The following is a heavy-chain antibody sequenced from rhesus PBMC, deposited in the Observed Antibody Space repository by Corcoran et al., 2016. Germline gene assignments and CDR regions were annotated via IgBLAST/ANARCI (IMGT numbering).Heavy chain of an antibody. V-gene: IGHV4-65*01. CDR1: GGSISSSNW. CDR2: IRGSSGST. D-gene: IGHD6-13*01. CDR3: ARRGSSWSSDY. Sequence: QVQLQESGPGLVKPSETLSLTCAVSGGSISSSNWGSWIHQPPGKGLEWSGYIRGSSGSTYYNPSLKSRITISTDTSKNQFSLKLSSVTAADTAVYYCARRGSSWSSDYWGQGVLVTVSS. J-gene: IGHJ4*01.